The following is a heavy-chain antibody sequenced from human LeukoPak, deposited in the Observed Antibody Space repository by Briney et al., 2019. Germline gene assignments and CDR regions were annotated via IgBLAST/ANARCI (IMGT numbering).Heavy chain of an antibody. CDR1: GGTFSSYA. Sequence: ASVKVSCKASGGTFSSYAISWVRQAPGQGLEWMGRIIPIFGTANYAQKFQARVTITTDESTSTAYMELSSLRSEDTAVYYCARDRANDYYDSSGDWGQGTLVTVSS. V-gene: IGHV1-69*05. CDR2: IIPIFGTA. J-gene: IGHJ4*02. CDR3: ARDRANDYYDSSGD. D-gene: IGHD3-22*01.